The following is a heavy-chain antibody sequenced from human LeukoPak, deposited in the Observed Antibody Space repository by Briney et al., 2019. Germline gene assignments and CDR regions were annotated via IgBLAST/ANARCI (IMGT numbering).Heavy chain of an antibody. V-gene: IGHV3-33*08. D-gene: IGHD2-15*01. J-gene: IGHJ4*02. CDR2: IWYDGSNK. CDR3: ARDKAAAFDC. CDR1: GFTFSSYA. Sequence: GRSLRLSCAASGFTFSSYAMHWVRQAPGKGLEWVAVIWYDGSNKYYADSVKGRFTVSRDNSKNTLYLQMNSLRAEDTAVYYCARDKAAAFDCWGQGTLVTVSS.